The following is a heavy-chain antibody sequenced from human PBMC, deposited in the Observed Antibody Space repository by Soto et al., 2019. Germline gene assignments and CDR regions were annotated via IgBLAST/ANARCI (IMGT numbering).Heavy chain of an antibody. J-gene: IGHJ6*02. Sequence: SQTLSLTCAISGDSVSSNSAAWNWIRQSPSRGLEWLGRTYYRSKWYNDYAVSVKSRITINPDTSKNQFSLQLNSVTPEDTAVYYCARGVSLFGVVIIPDYYYYGMDVWGQGTTVTVSS. CDR1: GDSVSSNSAA. V-gene: IGHV6-1*01. D-gene: IGHD3-3*01. CDR2: TYYRSKWYN. CDR3: ARGVSLFGVVIIPDYYYYGMDV.